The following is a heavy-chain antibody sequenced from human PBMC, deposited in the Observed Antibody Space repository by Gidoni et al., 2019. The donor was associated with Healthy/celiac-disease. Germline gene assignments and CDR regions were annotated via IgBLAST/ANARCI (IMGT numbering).Heavy chain of an antibody. CDR1: RSPFSDYY. D-gene: IGHD3-9*01. CDR2: ISSSSSYT. J-gene: IGHJ4*02. CDR3: ARGGVLTGLMVDY. Sequence: QVQLVESGGGLVKPGGSLRLSCAASRSPFSDYYMSWIRQAPGKGLEWVSYISSSSSYTNYADSVKGRFTISRDNAKNSLYLQMNSLRAEDTAVYYCARGGVLTGLMVDYWGQGTLVTVSS. V-gene: IGHV3-11*06.